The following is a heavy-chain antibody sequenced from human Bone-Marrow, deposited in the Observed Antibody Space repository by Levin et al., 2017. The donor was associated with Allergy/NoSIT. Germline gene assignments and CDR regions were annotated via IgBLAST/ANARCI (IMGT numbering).Heavy chain of an antibody. CDR3: ARGVWRGYSFDWYFDR. CDR2: VYGSGKT. CDR1: GGSISGDY. D-gene: IGHD3-3*01. J-gene: IGHJ2*01. Sequence: MTSETLSLICSVSGGSISGDYWNWIRRPAGKGLEWIGRVYGSGKTNYNSSLKSRVTMSVDMWKKQVSLRLSSVTAADTAMYYCARGVWRGYSFDWYFDRWGRGTLVTVSS. V-gene: IGHV4-4*07.